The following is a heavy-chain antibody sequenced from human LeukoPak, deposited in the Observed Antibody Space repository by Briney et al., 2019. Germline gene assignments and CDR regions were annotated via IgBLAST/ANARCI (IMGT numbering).Heavy chain of an antibody. V-gene: IGHV1-69*04. CDR1: GGTFSSYA. Sequence: SVKVSCKASGGTFSSYAISWVRQAPGQGLEWMGRITPILGIANYAQKFQGRVTITADKSTSTAYMELSSLRSEDTAVYYCAREEDSETGTTLGFDYWGQGTLVTVSS. CDR2: ITPILGIA. J-gene: IGHJ4*02. D-gene: IGHD1-7*01. CDR3: AREEDSETGTTLGFDY.